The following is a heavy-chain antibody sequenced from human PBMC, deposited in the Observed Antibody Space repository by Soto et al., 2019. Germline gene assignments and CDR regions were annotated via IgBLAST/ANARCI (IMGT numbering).Heavy chain of an antibody. J-gene: IGHJ5*02. CDR1: GGSISSYY. CDR2: IYYSGST. V-gene: IGHV4-59*01. D-gene: IGHD2-2*01. Sequence: SETLSLTCTVSGGSISSYYWSWIRQPPGKGLEWIGYIYYSGSTNYNPSLKIRVTISVDTSKNQFSLKLSSVTAADTAVYYCARDSRTGCSSTDCYMSWGRGILVTVSS. CDR3: ARDSRTGCSSTDCYMS.